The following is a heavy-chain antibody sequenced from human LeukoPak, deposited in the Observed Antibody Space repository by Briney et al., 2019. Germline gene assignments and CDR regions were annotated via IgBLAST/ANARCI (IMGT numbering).Heavy chain of an antibody. Sequence: GGSLTLSCAPSGLTVSSNYLSCIRQAPGKGLEWVSYISSSTSYTIYADSVKGRFTITRDNAKTSLFLHMNSLRAEDTAVYYCARRGGSTATGYYFDYWGQGTLVTVSS. J-gene: IGHJ4*02. CDR1: GLTVSSNY. CDR3: ARRGGSTATGYYFDY. V-gene: IGHV3-11*06. D-gene: IGHD3-10*01. CDR2: ISSSTSYT.